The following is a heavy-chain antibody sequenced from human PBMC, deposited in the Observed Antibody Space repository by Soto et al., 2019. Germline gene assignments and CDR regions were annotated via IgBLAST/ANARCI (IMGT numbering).Heavy chain of an antibody. Sequence: SETLSLTCTVSGGSISSYYWSWIRQPPGKGLEWIGYIYYSGSTNYNPSLKSRVTISVDTSKNQFSLKLSSVTAADTAVYYCASGGAYYGSGSYFDYWGQGTLVTVSS. D-gene: IGHD3-10*01. CDR3: ASGGAYYGSGSYFDY. CDR2: IYYSGST. CDR1: GGSISSYY. J-gene: IGHJ4*02. V-gene: IGHV4-59*01.